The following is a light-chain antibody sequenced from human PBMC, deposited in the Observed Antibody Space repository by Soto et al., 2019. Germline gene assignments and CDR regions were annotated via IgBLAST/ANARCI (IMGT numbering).Light chain of an antibody. CDR2: DAS. Sequence: EIVLTQSPATLSLPPGERATLSCRASQSVSSYLAWYQQKPGQAPRLLIYDASNRATGIPARFSGSGSGTYFTLTISRLEPEDFVVYYCQQPSNWPPYTFGQGTKLEIK. CDR1: QSVSSY. CDR3: QQPSNWPPYT. J-gene: IGKJ2*01. V-gene: IGKV3-11*01.